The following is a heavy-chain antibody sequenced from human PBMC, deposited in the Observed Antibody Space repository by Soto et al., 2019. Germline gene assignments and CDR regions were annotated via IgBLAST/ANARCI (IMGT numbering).Heavy chain of an antibody. D-gene: IGHD6-6*01. J-gene: IGHJ5*02. Sequence: ASVKVSCKASGYTFTGYYMHWVRQAPGQGLGWMGWINPNSGGTNYAQKFQGRVTMTRDTSISTAYMELSRPPYSSSSSGFDPWGQGTLVTVSS. CDR3: P. CDR1: GYTFTGYY. V-gene: IGHV1-2*02. CDR2: INPNSGGT.